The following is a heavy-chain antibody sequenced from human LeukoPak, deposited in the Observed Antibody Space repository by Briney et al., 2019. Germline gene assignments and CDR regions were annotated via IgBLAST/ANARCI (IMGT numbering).Heavy chain of an antibody. CDR2: INHSGST. CDR1: GGSFSGYY. V-gene: IGHV4-34*01. CDR3: ARQFRSSWYWDWFDP. Sequence: SETLSLTCAVYGGSFSGYYWSWIRQPPGKGLEWIGEINHSGSTNYNPSLKSRVTISVDASKNQFSLKLSSVTAADTAVYYCARQFRSSWYWDWFDPWGQGTLVTVSS. J-gene: IGHJ5*02. D-gene: IGHD6-13*01.